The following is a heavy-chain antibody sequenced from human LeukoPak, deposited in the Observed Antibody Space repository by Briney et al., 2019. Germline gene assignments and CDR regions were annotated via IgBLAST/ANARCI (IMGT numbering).Heavy chain of an antibody. V-gene: IGHV3-53*01. CDR1: GFTVTNNY. D-gene: IGHD6-13*01. J-gene: IGHJ4*02. Sequence: GGSLRLSCVASGFTVTNNYMSWVRQAPGKGLEWVAVIYSGGSTQYADSVKGRFTISRDNSKNTLYLQMNSLRADDTAVYYCARDRGAAAGDWGQGTLVTVFS. CDR3: ARDRGAAAGD. CDR2: IYSGGST.